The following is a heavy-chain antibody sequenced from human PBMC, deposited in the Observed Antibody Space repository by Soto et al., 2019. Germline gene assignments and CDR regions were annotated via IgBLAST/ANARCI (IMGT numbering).Heavy chain of an antibody. Sequence: QVQLQESGPGLVKPLETLSLTCTVSGGSITNDGSYWSWVRQHPGKGLEWIGYIYDAGTTYRHPSLKSLLSMSVDTSRKRFSLEMTSVTAADTAVYYCARLYAGTDDFEAWGQGTMVTVSS. CDR3: ARLYAGTDDFEA. D-gene: IGHD6-13*01. CDR2: IYDAGTT. CDR1: GGSITNDGSY. J-gene: IGHJ3*01. V-gene: IGHV4-31*01.